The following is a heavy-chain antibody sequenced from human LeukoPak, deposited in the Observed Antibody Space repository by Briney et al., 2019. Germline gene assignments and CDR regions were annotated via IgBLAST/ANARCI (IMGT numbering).Heavy chain of an antibody. Sequence: PGGSLRLSCAASGFTFSSYAMSWVRQAPGKGLEWVSTISGSVGSTSYADSVKGRFTISRDNSKNTLYLQMNSLRAEDTAVYYCAKGSSGWQMDFDYWGQGTLVTVSS. CDR2: ISGSVGST. D-gene: IGHD6-19*01. J-gene: IGHJ4*02. CDR1: GFTFSSYA. V-gene: IGHV3-23*01. CDR3: AKGSSGWQMDFDY.